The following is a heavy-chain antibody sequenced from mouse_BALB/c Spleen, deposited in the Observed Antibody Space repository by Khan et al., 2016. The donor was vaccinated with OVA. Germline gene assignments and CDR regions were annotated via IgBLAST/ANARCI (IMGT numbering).Heavy chain of an antibody. V-gene: IGHV9-1*02. CDR3: ARSSYCWYSDV. J-gene: IGHJ1*01. CDR1: GYTFTNYG. Sequence: QIQLVQSGPELKKPGETVKISCKASGYTFTNYGMNWVKQAPGKGLKWMGWINTYTGEPTYADDFKGRFVFSLETSASTAYLQISNLKNEDMTTYFCARSSYCWYSDVWGAGTTVTVSS. D-gene: IGHD1-1*01. CDR2: INTYTGEP.